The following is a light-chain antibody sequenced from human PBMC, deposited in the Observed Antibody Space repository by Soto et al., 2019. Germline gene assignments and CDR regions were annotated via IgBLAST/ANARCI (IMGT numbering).Light chain of an antibody. V-gene: IGLV2-14*01. CDR3: SSYVTNPL. Sequence: LTQPSSVSGSPGQSDTISCTGTISDVGSYDYVSWYQQHPGKAPKLMIYEVSNRPSGVSNRFSGYKYGNTASLTISGLQAEDEADYYCSSYVTNPLFGTGTTVTVL. J-gene: IGLJ1*01. CDR1: ISDVGSYDY. CDR2: EVS.